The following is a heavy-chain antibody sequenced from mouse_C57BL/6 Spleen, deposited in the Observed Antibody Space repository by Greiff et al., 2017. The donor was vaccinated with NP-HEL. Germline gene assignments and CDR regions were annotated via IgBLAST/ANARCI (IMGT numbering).Heavy chain of an antibody. D-gene: IGHD2-4*01. CDR1: GFNIKDYY. V-gene: IGHV14-1*01. Sequence: EVKLVESGAELVRPGASVKLSCTASGFNIKDYYMHWVKQRPEQGLEWIGRIDPEDGDTEYAPKFQGKATMTADTSSNTAYLQLSSLTSEDTAGYYCTTDYYDNDVRSFDYWGQGTTLTVSS. CDR3: TTDYYDNDVRSFDY. CDR2: IDPEDGDT. J-gene: IGHJ2*01.